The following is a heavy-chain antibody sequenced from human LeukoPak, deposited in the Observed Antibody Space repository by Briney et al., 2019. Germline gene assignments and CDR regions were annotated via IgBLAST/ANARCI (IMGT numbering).Heavy chain of an antibody. J-gene: IGHJ5*02. Sequence: GGSLRLSCAASGFTFSSYSMNWVRQAPGKGLEWVSSISSSSSYIYYADSVKGRFTISRDNAKNSLYLQMNSLRAEDTAVYYCARDLYRDGYKGRWFDPWGQGTLVTVSS. D-gene: IGHD5-24*01. V-gene: IGHV3-21*01. CDR3: ARDLYRDGYKGRWFDP. CDR2: ISSSSSYI. CDR1: GFTFSSYS.